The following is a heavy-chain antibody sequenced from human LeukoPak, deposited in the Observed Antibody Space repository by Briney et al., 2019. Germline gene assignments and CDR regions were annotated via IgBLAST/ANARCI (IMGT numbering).Heavy chain of an antibody. J-gene: IGHJ5*02. D-gene: IGHD6-19*01. CDR1: GFTFSSYW. CDR3: ARVAVAGFTYNWFDP. Sequence: GGSLRLSCAASGFTFSSYWMSWVRQAPGKGLEWVSSISSSSSYIYYADSVKGRFTISRDNAKNSLYLQMNSLRAEDTAVYYCARVAVAGFTYNWFDPWGQGTLVTVSS. V-gene: IGHV3-21*01. CDR2: ISSSSSYI.